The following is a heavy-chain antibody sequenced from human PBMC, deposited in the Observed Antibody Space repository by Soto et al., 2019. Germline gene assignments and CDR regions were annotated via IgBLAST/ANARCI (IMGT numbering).Heavy chain of an antibody. CDR2: ISGSGGST. J-gene: IGHJ4*02. CDR1: GFTFSSYA. V-gene: IGHV3-23*01. Sequence: HPGGSLRLSCAASGFTFSSYAMSWVRQAPGKGLEWVSAISGSGGSTYYADSVKGRFTISRDNSKNTLYLQMNSLRAEDTAVYYCAKDNYYGSGSYYLLFDHWGKGTLVTVSS. CDR3: AKDNYYGSGSYYLLFDH. D-gene: IGHD3-10*01.